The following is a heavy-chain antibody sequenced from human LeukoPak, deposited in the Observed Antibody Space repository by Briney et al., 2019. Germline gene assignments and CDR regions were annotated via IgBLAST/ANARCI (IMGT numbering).Heavy chain of an antibody. V-gene: IGHV3-23*01. CDR3: AKGPSSSSYYYYMDV. J-gene: IGHJ6*03. Sequence: GGSLRLSCAASGFTFSNYAMSWVRQAPGKGLEWVSTISGTGGSTYYADSVKGRFTISRDNSKNTLYLQMNSLRAEDTAVYYCAKGPSSSSYYYYMDVWGKGTTVTVSS. CDR1: GFTFSNYA. D-gene: IGHD6-6*01. CDR2: ISGTGGST.